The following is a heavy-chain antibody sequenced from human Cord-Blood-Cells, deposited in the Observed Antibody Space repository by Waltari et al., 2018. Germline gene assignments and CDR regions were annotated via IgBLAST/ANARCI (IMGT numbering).Heavy chain of an antibody. D-gene: IGHD3-10*01. Sequence: QLQLQESGPGLVKPSETLSLTCTVSGGSISSSSYYRGWIRQPPGKGLEWIGSIYYSGSTYYNPSLKSRVTISVDTSKNQFSLKLSSVTAADTVVYYCARPKGTGGLNWYFDLWGRGTLVTVSS. CDR2: IYYSGST. CDR1: GGSISSSSYY. CDR3: ARPKGTGGLNWYFDL. V-gene: IGHV4-39*07. J-gene: IGHJ2*01.